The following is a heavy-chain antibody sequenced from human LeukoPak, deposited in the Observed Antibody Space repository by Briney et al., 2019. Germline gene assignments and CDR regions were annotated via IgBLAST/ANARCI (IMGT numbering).Heavy chain of an antibody. D-gene: IGHD3-3*01. CDR2: IYPGDSDT. Sequence: GESLKISCKGSGYSFTSNWIGWVRQMPGKGLEWMGIIYPGDSDTRYSPSFQGQVTISADKSISTAYLQWSSLKASDTAMYYCAKSDYDFWSGYRYNWFDPWGQGTLVTVSS. V-gene: IGHV5-51*01. J-gene: IGHJ5*02. CDR1: GYSFTSNW. CDR3: AKSDYDFWSGYRYNWFDP.